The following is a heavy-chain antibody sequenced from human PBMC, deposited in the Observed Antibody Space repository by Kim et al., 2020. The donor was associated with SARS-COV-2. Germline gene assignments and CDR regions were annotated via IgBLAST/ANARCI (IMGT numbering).Heavy chain of an antibody. V-gene: IGHV3-66*01. J-gene: IGHJ6*02. Sequence: TDYADHVKGRVTISRDNSKNTLYLQMNGLRAEDTAVYYCARDLDYYGMDVWGQGTTVTVSS. CDR2: T. CDR3: ARDLDYYGMDV.